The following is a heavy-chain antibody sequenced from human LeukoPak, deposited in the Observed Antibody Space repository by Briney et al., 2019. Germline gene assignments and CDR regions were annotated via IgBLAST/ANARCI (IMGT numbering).Heavy chain of an antibody. J-gene: IGHJ4*02. CDR1: GFTFSSYG. Sequence: GGSLRLSCAASGFTFSSYGMHWVRQAPGKGLKWVAVIWYDGSNKYYADSVKGRFTISRDNSKNTLYLQMNSLRAEDTAVYYCARWYDYGDPYFDYWGQGTLVTVSS. CDR2: IWYDGSNK. D-gene: IGHD4-17*01. V-gene: IGHV3-33*01. CDR3: ARWYDYGDPYFDY.